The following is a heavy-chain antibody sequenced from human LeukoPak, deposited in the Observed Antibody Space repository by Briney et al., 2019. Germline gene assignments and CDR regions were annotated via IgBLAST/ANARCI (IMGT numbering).Heavy chain of an antibody. CDR3: ARGGRGSAAVVAPRSFDI. Sequence: GSLRLSCAASGFTFSSYWMNWVRQAPGKGLEWVSVTYTGGNSYYADSVKGRFIISRDISKNTLYLQMNSLRAEDSALYYCARGGRGSAAVVAPRSFDIWGQGTMVTVSP. V-gene: IGHV3-53*01. CDR1: GFTFSSYW. J-gene: IGHJ3*02. D-gene: IGHD3-22*01. CDR2: TYTGGNS.